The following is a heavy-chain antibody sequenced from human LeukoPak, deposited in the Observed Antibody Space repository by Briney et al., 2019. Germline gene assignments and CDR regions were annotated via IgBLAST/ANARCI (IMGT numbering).Heavy chain of an antibody. CDR3: ARSFPYSSGWRPVDY. CDR2: VSAYNGNT. CDR1: GYTFTSYG. J-gene: IGHJ4*02. Sequence: GASVKVSCKASGYTFTSYGISWVRQAPGQGLEWMGWVSAYNGNTNYAQKLQGRVTMTTDTSTSTAYMELRSLRSDDTAVYYCARSFPYSSGWRPVDYWGQGTLVTVSS. D-gene: IGHD6-19*01. V-gene: IGHV1-18*01.